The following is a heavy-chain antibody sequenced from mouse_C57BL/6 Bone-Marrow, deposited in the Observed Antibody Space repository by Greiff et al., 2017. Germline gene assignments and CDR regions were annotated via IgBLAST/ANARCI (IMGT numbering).Heavy chain of an antibody. CDR3: ATRGYCGSSFSYWYFDV. CDR1: GYTFTTYP. Sequence: QVQLQQSGAELVKPGASVKMSCKASGYTFTTYPIEWMKQNHGKSLEWIGNFHPYTDDTKYNEKFKGKATLTVEKSSSTVYLGLSRLTSDDSAVYYCATRGYCGSSFSYWYFDVWGTGTTLTVSS. J-gene: IGHJ1*03. D-gene: IGHD1-1*01. V-gene: IGHV1-47*01. CDR2: FHPYTDDT.